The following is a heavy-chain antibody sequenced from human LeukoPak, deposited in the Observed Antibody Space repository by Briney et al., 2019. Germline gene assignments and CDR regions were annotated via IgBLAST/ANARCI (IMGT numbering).Heavy chain of an antibody. CDR1: GYTFTSYD. J-gene: IGHJ4*02. CDR2: IIPIFGTA. D-gene: IGHD6-13*01. V-gene: IGHV1-69*05. Sequence: WASVKVSCKASGYTFTSYDITWVRQAPGQGLEERGKIIPIFGTANYAQKFQGRVTITTDESTSTAYMELSTLRSDDTAVYYCARERPPGDSSSWFLEGYFDIWGQGTLVTVSS. CDR3: ARERPPGDSSSWFLEGYFDI.